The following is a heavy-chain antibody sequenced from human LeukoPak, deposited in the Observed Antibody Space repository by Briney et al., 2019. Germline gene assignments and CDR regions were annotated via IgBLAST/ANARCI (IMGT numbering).Heavy chain of an antibody. J-gene: IGHJ4*02. Sequence: GASVKVSCKASGYTFTNYAVNWVRQAPGQRLEWMGWINAGNGNTKYSQEFQGRVTITRDASASTAYRELSSLRSEDMAVYYCVRGIWSSHTVGYYFDNWGQGTLVTVSS. V-gene: IGHV1-3*03. CDR3: VRGIWSSHTVGYYFDN. CDR2: INAGNGNT. D-gene: IGHD6-13*01. CDR1: GYTFTNYA.